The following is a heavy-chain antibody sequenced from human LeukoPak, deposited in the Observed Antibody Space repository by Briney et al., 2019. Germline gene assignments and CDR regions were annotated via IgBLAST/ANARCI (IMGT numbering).Heavy chain of an antibody. V-gene: IGHV3-43*02. D-gene: IGHD4-17*01. CDR2: ISGDGGST. CDR1: GFTFDDYA. Sequence: PGGSLRLSCAASGFTFDDYAMHWVRQAPGKVLEWVSLISGDGGSTYYADSVKGRFTISRDNSKNSLYLQMNSLRTEDTALYYCAKDGTFSVTTVPFFDYWGQGTLVTVSS. J-gene: IGHJ4*02. CDR3: AKDGTFSVTTVPFFDY.